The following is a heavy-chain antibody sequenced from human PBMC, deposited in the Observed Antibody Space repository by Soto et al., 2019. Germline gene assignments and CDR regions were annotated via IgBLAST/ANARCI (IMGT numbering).Heavy chain of an antibody. CDR1: GGTFSSYT. Sequence: SVKVSCKASGGTFSSYTISWVRQAPGQGLEWMGRIIPILGIANYAQKFQGRVTITADKSTSTAYMELSSLRSEGTAVYYCARLYCSGGSCYLDYWGQGTLVTVSS. CDR3: ARLYCSGGSCYLDY. J-gene: IGHJ4*02. V-gene: IGHV1-69*02. CDR2: IIPILGIA. D-gene: IGHD2-15*01.